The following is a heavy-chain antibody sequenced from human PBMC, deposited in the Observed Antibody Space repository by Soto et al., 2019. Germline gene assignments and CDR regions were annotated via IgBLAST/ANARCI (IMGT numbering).Heavy chain of an antibody. J-gene: IGHJ4*02. CDR2: IIPSLGIA. CDR3: ARTSSYESSGIADY. Sequence: QVQLVQSGAEVKKPGSSVTVSCTALGGTFSSYTISWLRQAPGQELEWMGRIIPSLGIANYARKCQGRVTITADKSTRTAYVELSRLRFEDTAVYYSARTSSYESSGIADYWGQGTLVTVSS. V-gene: IGHV1-69*02. D-gene: IGHD3-22*01. CDR1: GGTFSSYT.